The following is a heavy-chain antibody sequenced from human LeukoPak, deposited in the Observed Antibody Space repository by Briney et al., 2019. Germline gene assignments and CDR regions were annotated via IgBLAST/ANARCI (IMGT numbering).Heavy chain of an antibody. CDR1: GFTFSSYA. CDR2: ISSDGSNK. Sequence: GRSLRLSCAASGFTFSSYAMHWVRQAPGKGLEWVAVISSDGSNKYYADSVKGRFTISRDNSKNTLYLHMSSLRAEDTAVYYCATFLDYWGQGTLVTVSS. J-gene: IGHJ4*02. D-gene: IGHD2-21*01. CDR3: ATFLDY. V-gene: IGHV3-30*04.